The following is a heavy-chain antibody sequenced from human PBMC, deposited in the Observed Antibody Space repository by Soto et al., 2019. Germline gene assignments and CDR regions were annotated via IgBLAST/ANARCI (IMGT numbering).Heavy chain of an antibody. V-gene: IGHV4-34*01. D-gene: IGHD1-1*01. J-gene: IGHJ1*01. CDR2: INHSGST. Sequence: PEKGLEWIGEINHSGSTNYNPSLKSRITISVDTSKNQFSLKLSSVTAADTAVYYCARGFSSFPALAATYNLSHWG. CDR3: ARGFSSFPALAATYNLSH.